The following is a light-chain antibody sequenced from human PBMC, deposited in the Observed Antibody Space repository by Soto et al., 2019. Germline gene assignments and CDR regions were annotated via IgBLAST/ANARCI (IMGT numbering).Light chain of an antibody. CDR3: SSYTTSSTYV. CDR1: SSDVGNYNR. J-gene: IGLJ1*01. CDR2: EVS. Sequence: QSALTQPPSVSGSPGQSVTISCTGTSSDVGNYNRVSWYQQPPGTAPKVIIYEVSYRPSGVPDRFSGSKSGNTASLTISGLQAEDEADYHCSSYTTSSTYVFGTGTKVTVL. V-gene: IGLV2-18*02.